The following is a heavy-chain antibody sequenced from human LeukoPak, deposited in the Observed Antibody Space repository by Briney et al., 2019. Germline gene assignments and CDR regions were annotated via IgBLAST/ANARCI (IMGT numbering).Heavy chain of an antibody. CDR1: GGSVSSSTYY. V-gene: IGHV4-39*01. Sequence: SETLSLTCTVSGGSVSSSTYYWGWIRQPPGKWLEWIVSIYYSGSTYYNPSLKSRVTISVDTSKNQFSLKLTSVTAADTAVYYCARHDYGASNWFDPWGQGTLVSVSS. J-gene: IGHJ5*02. CDR3: ARHDYGASNWFDP. D-gene: IGHD4-17*01. CDR2: IYYSGST.